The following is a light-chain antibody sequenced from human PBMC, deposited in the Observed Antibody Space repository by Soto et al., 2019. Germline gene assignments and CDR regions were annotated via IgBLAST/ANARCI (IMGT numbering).Light chain of an antibody. V-gene: IGKV1-39*01. CDR1: QSISNY. CDR3: QQYNNWPQT. CDR2: AAS. Sequence: DILMTQSPSSLSSSVGDRVTITCRASQSISNYLNWYQQKPGKAPNLLIYAASTLQSGVPSRFSGSGSGTEFTLTISSLQSEDFAVYYCQQYNNWPQTFGQGTKVDIK. J-gene: IGKJ1*01.